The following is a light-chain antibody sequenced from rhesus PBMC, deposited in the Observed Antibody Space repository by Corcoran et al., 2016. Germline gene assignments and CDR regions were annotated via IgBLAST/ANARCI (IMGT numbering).Light chain of an antibody. V-gene: IGKV1-69*01. J-gene: IGKJ1*01. CDR1: QGISNW. CDR2: RAS. CDR3: QQHDNSPPWT. Sequence: DIQMTQSPSSLSASVGDRVTITCRASQGISNWLAWYHQKPGEAPKLRIYRASNLETGVTSRFSGSGSGTDFTLTISSLQPEDIATYYCQQHDNSPPWTFGQGTKVEIK.